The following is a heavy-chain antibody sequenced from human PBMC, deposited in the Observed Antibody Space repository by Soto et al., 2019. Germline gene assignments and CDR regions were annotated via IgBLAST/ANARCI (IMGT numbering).Heavy chain of an antibody. Sequence: TSETLSLTCTVSGGSISSSSYYWVWIRQPPGKGLEWIGSIYYSGSTYYNPSLKSRVTISVDTSKNQFSLKLSSVTAADTAVYYCARVRYFDWFPLGMDVWGQGTTVT. D-gene: IGHD3-9*01. CDR3: ARVRYFDWFPLGMDV. J-gene: IGHJ6*02. V-gene: IGHV4-39*01. CDR1: GGSISSSSYY. CDR2: IYYSGST.